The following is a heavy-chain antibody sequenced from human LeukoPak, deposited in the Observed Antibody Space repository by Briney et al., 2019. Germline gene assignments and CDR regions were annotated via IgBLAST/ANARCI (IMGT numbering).Heavy chain of an antibody. J-gene: IGHJ6*02. D-gene: IGHD2-2*01. CDR1: GFTFKNYR. V-gene: IGHV3-7*01. CDR2: MKDDGNEI. Sequence: GGSLRLSCTASGFTFKNYRMTWVRQAPGKGLEWVASMKDDGNEIQYVDSVKGRFTISRDNAKNSLYLQMNSLRAEDTAVYYCANVVVPAAMDVWGQGTTVTVSS. CDR3: ANVVVPAAMDV.